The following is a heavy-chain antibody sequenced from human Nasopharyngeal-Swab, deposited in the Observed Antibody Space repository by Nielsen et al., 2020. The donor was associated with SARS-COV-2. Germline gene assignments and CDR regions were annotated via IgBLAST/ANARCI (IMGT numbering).Heavy chain of an antibody. CDR1: GDSIAYSTFY. J-gene: IGHJ4*02. V-gene: IGHV4-39*01. D-gene: IGHD6-13*01. Sequence: SETLSLTCTVSGDSIAYSTFYWGWIRQPPGKGLEWIGNIYYNGNTYQNPSLKSRLTISVDKSKNQFSLQLSSVTAADTVVYYCVRSSSWYYFDYWAQGTQVTVSS. CDR3: VRSSSWYYFDY. CDR2: IYYNGNT.